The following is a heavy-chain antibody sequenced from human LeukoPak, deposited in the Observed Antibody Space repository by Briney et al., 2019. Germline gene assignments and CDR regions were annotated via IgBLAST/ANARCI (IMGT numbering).Heavy chain of an antibody. CDR1: GFTFSSYA. CDR2: ISGSGGST. J-gene: IGHJ4*02. V-gene: IGHV3-23*01. Sequence: GGSLRLSCAASGFTFSSYAMSWVRQAPGKGLEWVSAISGSGGSTYYADSEKGRFTISRDNSKNTLYLQMNSLRAEDTAVYYCAPSLRLGATMGGYWGQGTLVTVSS. CDR3: APSLRLGATMGGY. D-gene: IGHD1-26*01.